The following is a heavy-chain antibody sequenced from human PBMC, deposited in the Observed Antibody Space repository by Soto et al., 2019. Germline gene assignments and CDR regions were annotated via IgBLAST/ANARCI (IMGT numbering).Heavy chain of an antibody. D-gene: IGHD6-13*01. Sequence: ASVKVSCKASGYTFTSYGISWVRRAPGQGLEWMGWISAYNGNTNYAQKLQGRVTMTTDTSTSTAYMELRSLRSDDTAVYYCARSGIAAAGTTVFDYWGQGTLVTVSS. CDR1: GYTFTSYG. V-gene: IGHV1-18*01. CDR3: ARSGIAAAGTTVFDY. J-gene: IGHJ4*02. CDR2: ISAYNGNT.